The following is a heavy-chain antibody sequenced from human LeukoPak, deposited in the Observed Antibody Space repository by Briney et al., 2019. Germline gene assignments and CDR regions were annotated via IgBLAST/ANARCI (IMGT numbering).Heavy chain of an antibody. CDR3: AREIAAGPLY. V-gene: IGHV3-30-3*01. CDR1: GFTFSSYA. CDR2: ISYDGSNK. D-gene: IGHD6-13*01. Sequence: GGSLRLSCAASGFTFSSYAMHWVRQAPGKGLEWVAVISYDGSNKYYADSVKGRFTISRDNSKNTLYLQMNSLRAEDTAVYYCAREIAAGPLYWGQGTLVTVSS. J-gene: IGHJ4*02.